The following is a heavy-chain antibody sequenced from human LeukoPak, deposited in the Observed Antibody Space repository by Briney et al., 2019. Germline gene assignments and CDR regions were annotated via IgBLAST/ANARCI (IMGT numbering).Heavy chain of an antibody. CDR1: GFTFSSYG. CDR2: TSYNGNIK. V-gene: IGHV3-30*18. Sequence: GGSLRLSCAASGFTFSSYGMHWVRQAPGKGLEWVAGTSYNGNIKYYADYVEGRFSISRDNSKNTLYLQMDSLRAEDTAMYYCAKGMATKYYFDYWGQGTLVTVSS. CDR3: AKGMATKYYFDY. J-gene: IGHJ4*02. D-gene: IGHD5-24*01.